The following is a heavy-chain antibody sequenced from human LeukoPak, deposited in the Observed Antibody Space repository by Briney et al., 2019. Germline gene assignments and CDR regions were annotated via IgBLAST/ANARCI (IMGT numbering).Heavy chain of an antibody. CDR3: ARSGRRGFNFDT. Sequence: SETLSLTCSVSGGFISISTHYWGWIRQTHGKGLEWIGSVFYSGTTYFNPSLNSRLTISVDTSKNQFSLKLRSVTAADTAVYYCARSGRRGFNFDTWGQGTLVIVSS. J-gene: IGHJ4*02. D-gene: IGHD5-12*01. CDR2: VFYSGTT. V-gene: IGHV4-39*01. CDR1: GGFISISTHY.